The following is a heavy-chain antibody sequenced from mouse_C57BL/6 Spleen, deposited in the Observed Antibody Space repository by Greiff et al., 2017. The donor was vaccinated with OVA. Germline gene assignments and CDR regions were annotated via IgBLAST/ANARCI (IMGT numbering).Heavy chain of an antibody. D-gene: IGHD1-1*01. CDR2: INPSNGGT. V-gene: IGHV1-53*01. Sequence: QVQLQQPGTELVKPGASVKLSCKASGYTFTSYWMHWVKQRPGQGLEWIGNINPSNGGTNYNEKFKSKATLTVDKSSSTAYMQLSSLTSEDSAVYYWAREGGFITTVVATDYWGKGTTLTVAS. J-gene: IGHJ2*01. CDR1: GYTFTSYW. CDR3: AREGGFITTVVATDY.